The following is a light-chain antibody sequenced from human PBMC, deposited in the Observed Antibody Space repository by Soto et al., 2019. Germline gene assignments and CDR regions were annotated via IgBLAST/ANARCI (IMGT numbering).Light chain of an antibody. Sequence: EIVLTQSPATLSLSPGERATLACRTSQSVSKYFAWYQQKPGRAPRLPIYDASSRATGIPARFIGSGSGTDFTLTLSSLEPEDFAIYYCQQRSNWPITFGQGTRLEIK. CDR1: QSVSKY. CDR3: QQRSNWPIT. J-gene: IGKJ5*01. V-gene: IGKV3-11*01. CDR2: DAS.